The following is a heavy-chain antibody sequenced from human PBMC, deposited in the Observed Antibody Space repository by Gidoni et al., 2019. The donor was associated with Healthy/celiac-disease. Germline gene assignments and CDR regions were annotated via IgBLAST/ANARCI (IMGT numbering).Heavy chain of an antibody. D-gene: IGHD2-2*01. J-gene: IGHJ2*01. V-gene: IGHV4-34*01. CDR3: ASLVPTDWYFDL. CDR2: INHSGST. Sequence: QVQLQQWGAGLLKPSETLSLTCAVYGGSFSGYYWSWIRQPPGKGLEWIGEINHSGSTNYNPSLKSRVTISVDTSKNQFSLKLSSVTAADTAVYYCASLVPTDWYFDLWGRGTLVTVSS. CDR1: GGSFSGYY.